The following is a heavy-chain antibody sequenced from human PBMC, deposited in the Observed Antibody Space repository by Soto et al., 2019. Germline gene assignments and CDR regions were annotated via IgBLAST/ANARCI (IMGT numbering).Heavy chain of an antibody. V-gene: IGHV1-8*01. D-gene: IGHD6-19*01. CDR3: ARAPRPAAIAVLDH. Sequence: ASVKVSCKASGYSFTSYDINWLRQATGQGPEWMGWVNPNTGDTGLAQRFQARVTLSSDTSINTAYVEVSSLRPDDTAIYFCARAPRPAAIAVLDHWGQGTLVIVSS. CDR2: VNPNTGDT. CDR1: GYSFTSYD. J-gene: IGHJ4*02.